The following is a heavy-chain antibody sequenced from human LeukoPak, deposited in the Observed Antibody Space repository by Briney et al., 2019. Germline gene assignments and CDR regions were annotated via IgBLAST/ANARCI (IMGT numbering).Heavy chain of an antibody. D-gene: IGHD2-2*01. J-gene: IGHJ3*02. Sequence: SETLSLTCAVYGGSSSGYYWSWIRQPPGKGLEWIGEINHSGSTNYNPSLKSRVTISVDTSKNQFSLKLSSVTAADTAVYYCARDPRASVVPAAIYAFDIWGQGTMVTVSS. CDR2: INHSGST. CDR1: GGSSSGYY. V-gene: IGHV4-34*01. CDR3: ARDPRASVVPAAIYAFDI.